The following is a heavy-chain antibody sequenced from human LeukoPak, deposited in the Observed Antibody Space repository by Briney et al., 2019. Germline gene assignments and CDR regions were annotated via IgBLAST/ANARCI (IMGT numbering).Heavy chain of an antibody. CDR2: IYYSGST. J-gene: IGHJ6*02. D-gene: IGHD2-15*01. Sequence: KTSETLSLTCTVSGGSISSYYWSWIRQPPGKGLEWIGYIYYSGSTNYNPSLKSRVTISVDTSKNQFSLKLSSVTAADTAVYYCARLVVVAATPDGSYGMDVWGQGTTVTVSS. CDR1: GGSISSYY. V-gene: IGHV4-59*12. CDR3: ARLVVVAATPDGSYGMDV.